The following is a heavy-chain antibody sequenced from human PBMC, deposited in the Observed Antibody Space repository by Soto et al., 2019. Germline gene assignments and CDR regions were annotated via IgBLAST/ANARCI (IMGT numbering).Heavy chain of an antibody. J-gene: IGHJ4*02. CDR2: ILYDGSKE. V-gene: IGHV3-30*18. D-gene: IGHD3-16*01. CDR1: GFSFNTYV. Sequence: GGSLRLSCTDYGFSFNTYVMDWVRQAPGKGLEWVARILYDGSKEYYADPVKGRFTISRDNSKNTLYLQMDRLRVEDMAVYFCAKGLPLIADHSGQGTPVTVSS. CDR3: AKGLPLIADH.